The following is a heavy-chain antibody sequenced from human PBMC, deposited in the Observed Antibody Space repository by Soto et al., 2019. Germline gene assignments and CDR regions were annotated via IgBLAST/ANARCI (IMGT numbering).Heavy chain of an antibody. Sequence: QVQLVQSGAVVKESGASVKVSCKASGYTFTGHYIHWVRQAPGQGFEWVGEIGPKNGDTRYAQKFQGRVAMTKDSSITTVYMELSNLSPDDTAVYYCGRGRSGELVVFYWGQGTLVTVHS. CDR1: GYTFTGHY. CDR3: GRGRSGELVVFY. V-gene: IGHV1-2*02. D-gene: IGHD1-7*01. CDR2: IGPKNGDT. J-gene: IGHJ4*02.